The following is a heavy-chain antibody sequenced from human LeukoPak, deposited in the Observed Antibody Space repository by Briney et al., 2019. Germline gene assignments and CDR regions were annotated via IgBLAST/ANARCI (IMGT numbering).Heavy chain of an antibody. Sequence: SETLSLTCAVSGYSISSGYYWGWIRQPPGKGLEWIWSIYHSGKTYYNPPLKSRVTISVDTSKNQLSLKLGSVTAADTAVYYCARGPWYYDGSGYLDYWGQGTLVTVSS. CDR1: GYSISSGYY. CDR3: ARGPWYYDGSGYLDY. D-gene: IGHD3-22*01. V-gene: IGHV4-38-2*01. J-gene: IGHJ4*02. CDR2: IYHSGKT.